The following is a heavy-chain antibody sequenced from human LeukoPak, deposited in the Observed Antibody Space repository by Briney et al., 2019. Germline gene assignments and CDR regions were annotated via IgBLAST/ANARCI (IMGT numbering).Heavy chain of an antibody. V-gene: IGHV3-43D*03. Sequence: GGSLRLSCAASGFTFDDYAMHWVRQAPGKGLEWVSLISWDGGGTYYADTVKGRFTISRDNSKNSLYLQMNSLRAEDTALYYCAKDMAAYYYASGNIDYWGQGTLVTVSS. CDR2: ISWDGGGT. D-gene: IGHD3-10*01. CDR3: AKDMAAYYYASGNIDY. CDR1: GFTFDDYA. J-gene: IGHJ4*02.